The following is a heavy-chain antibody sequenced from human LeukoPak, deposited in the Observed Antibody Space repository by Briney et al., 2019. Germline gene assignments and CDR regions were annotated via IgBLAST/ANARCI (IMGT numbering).Heavy chain of an antibody. V-gene: IGHV4-34*01. CDR2: INHSGST. CDR3: ARIVVVTAWNAFDI. Sequence: SETLSLTCAVYGGSFSGYYWSWIRPPPREGLEWIGEINHSGSTNYNPSLKSHVTISVDTSKNQFSLKLSSVTAADTAVYYCARIVVVTAWNAFDIWGQGTMVTVSS. CDR1: GGSFSGYY. D-gene: IGHD2-21*02. J-gene: IGHJ3*02.